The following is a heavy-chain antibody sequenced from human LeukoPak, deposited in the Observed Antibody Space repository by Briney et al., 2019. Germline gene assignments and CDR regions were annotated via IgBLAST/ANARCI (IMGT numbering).Heavy chain of an antibody. J-gene: IGHJ4*02. V-gene: IGHV3-53*01. D-gene: IGHD1-1*01. CDR3: ARGASYWNLLYY. CDR2: IYSGGST. CDR1: GFTVSSNY. Sequence: GGSLRLSCAASGFTVSSNYMSWVRQAPGKGLGWVSVIYSGGSTNYADSVKGRFTISRDNSKNTLYLQMNSLRAEDTAVYYCARGASYWNLLYYWGQGTLVTVSS.